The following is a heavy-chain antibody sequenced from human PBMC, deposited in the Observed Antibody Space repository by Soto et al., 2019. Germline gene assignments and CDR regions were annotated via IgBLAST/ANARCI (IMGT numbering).Heavy chain of an antibody. V-gene: IGHV5-51*01. D-gene: IGHD1-20*01. J-gene: IGHJ4*02. Sequence: GESLKISCKASGYSFTNYWIGWVRQTPGKGLEWMGIIYPGDSDTRYGPSFQGQVTVSADKSISTAYLQWSSLKASDTAMYYCARSRITGSTWSFDYWGQGTLVTVSS. CDR2: IYPGDSDT. CDR1: GYSFTNYW. CDR3: ARSRITGSTWSFDY.